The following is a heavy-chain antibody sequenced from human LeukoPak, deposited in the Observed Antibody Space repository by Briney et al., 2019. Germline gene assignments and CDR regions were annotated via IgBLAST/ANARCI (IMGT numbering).Heavy chain of an antibody. D-gene: IGHD3-22*01. Sequence: RPGGSLRLSCAASGFTFSSYAMHWVRQAPGKGLEWVAVISYDGSNKYYADSVKGRFTISRDNSKNTLYVQMNSLRAEDTAVYYCARSITRTDNSGSCDYWGQGTLVTVSS. J-gene: IGHJ4*02. CDR2: ISYDGSNK. CDR1: GFTFSSYA. V-gene: IGHV3-30-3*01. CDR3: ARSITRTDNSGSCDY.